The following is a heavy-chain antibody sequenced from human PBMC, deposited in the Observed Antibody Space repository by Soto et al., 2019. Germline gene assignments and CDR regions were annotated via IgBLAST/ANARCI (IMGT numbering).Heavy chain of an antibody. D-gene: IGHD6-13*01. CDR1: GGSISSGGYY. Sequence: QVQLQESGPGLVKPSQTLSLTCTVSGGSISSGGYYWSWIRQHPGKGLEWVGYIYYSGSTYYNPNIKSRVTIPVDTSKNLCSLKVSSVTAADTAVYYCATHSSGWLFALWGQGTLVTVSS. V-gene: IGHV4-31*03. CDR3: ATHSSGWLFAL. CDR2: IYYSGST. J-gene: IGHJ4*02.